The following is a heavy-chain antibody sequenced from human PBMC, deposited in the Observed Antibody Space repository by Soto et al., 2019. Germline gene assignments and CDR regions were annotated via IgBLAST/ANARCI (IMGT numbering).Heavy chain of an antibody. D-gene: IGHD6-19*01. V-gene: IGHV3-23*01. J-gene: IGHJ4*02. CDR3: AKYSGYGSGRVSGNFDY. CDR2: INSGGVSI. Sequence: PGGSLRLSCAASGFTFSSYSMSWVRQAPGKGLEWVSAINSGGVSIYYADSVKGRFTISRDNSKNTLFLQVNSLRAEDTAVYYCAKYSGYGSGRVSGNFDYWGQGTLVTVSS. CDR1: GFTFSSYS.